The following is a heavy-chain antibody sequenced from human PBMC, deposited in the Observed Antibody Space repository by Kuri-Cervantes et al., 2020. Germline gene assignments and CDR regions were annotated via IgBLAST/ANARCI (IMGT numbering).Heavy chain of an antibody. J-gene: IGHJ4*02. CDR3: ARNRDDFWSGYSPSFDY. V-gene: IGHV3-NL1*01. Sequence: GGSLRLSCAASGFTFSSYGMHWVRQAPGKGLEWVSVFYTGGSTFYADSVKGRFTISRDNAKNSLYLQMNSLRAEDTAVYYCARNRDDFWSGYSPSFDYWGQGTLVTVSS. CDR1: GFTFSSYG. CDR2: FYTGGST. D-gene: IGHD3-3*01.